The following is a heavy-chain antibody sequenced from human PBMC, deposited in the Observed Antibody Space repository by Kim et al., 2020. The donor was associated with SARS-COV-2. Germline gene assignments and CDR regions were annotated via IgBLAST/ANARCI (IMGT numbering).Heavy chain of an antibody. CDR2: ISYDGSNK. J-gene: IGHJ6*02. CDR3: SKEAGLDYYDSSGYCMDV. D-gene: IGHD3-22*01. Sequence: GGSLRLSCAASGFTFSSYGMHWVRQAPGKGLEWVAVISYDGSNKYYADSVKGRFTISRDNSKNTLYLQMNSLRAEDTAVYYCSKEAGLDYYDSSGYCMDVWGRGTPVTVSS. CDR1: GFTFSSYG. V-gene: IGHV3-30*18.